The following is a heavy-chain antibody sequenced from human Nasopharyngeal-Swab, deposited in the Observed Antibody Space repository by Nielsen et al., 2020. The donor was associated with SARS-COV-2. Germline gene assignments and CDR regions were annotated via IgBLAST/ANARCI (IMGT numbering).Heavy chain of an antibody. CDR3: ATEDIVGPLLDY. D-gene: IGHD1-26*01. Sequence: WVRQAPGQGLEWMGIINPSGDTASYAQKFQGRVTMTRDTSTSTVYMELSSLRSEDTAVYYCATEDIVGPLLDYWGQGTLVTVSS. J-gene: IGHJ4*02. V-gene: IGHV1-46*01. CDR2: INPSGDTA.